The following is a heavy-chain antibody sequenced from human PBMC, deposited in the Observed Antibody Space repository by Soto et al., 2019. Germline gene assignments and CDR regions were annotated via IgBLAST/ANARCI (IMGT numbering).Heavy chain of an antibody. V-gene: IGHV4-59*01. CDR2: IYYSGST. CDR1: GGAISSYY. Sequence: QVQLQESGPGLVKPSETLSLTCAVSGGAISSYYWSWIRQPPGKGLEWIGYIYYSGSTNYNPSLKSRVTISVDTSKNQFSLKLSSVTAADTAVYYCASSNIAAARFYYYGMDVWGRGTTVTVSS. J-gene: IGHJ6*02. D-gene: IGHD6-13*01. CDR3: ASSNIAAARFYYYGMDV.